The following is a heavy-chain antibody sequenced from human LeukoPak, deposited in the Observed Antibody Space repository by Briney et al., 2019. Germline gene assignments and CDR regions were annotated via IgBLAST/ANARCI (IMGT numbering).Heavy chain of an antibody. CDR2: ISAYNGNT. Sequence: ASVKVSCKTSGYIFTNYAMHWVRQAPGQGLELMGWISAYNGNTNYAQKLQGRVTMTTDTSTSTAYMELRSLRSDDTAIYYCARGIDSGSPPLGTFEIWGQGTMVTVSS. V-gene: IGHV1-18*01. D-gene: IGHD1-26*01. J-gene: IGHJ3*02. CDR3: ARGIDSGSPPLGTFEI. CDR1: GYIFTNYA.